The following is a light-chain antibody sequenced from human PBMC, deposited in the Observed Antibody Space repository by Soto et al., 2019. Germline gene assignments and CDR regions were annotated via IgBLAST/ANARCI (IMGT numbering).Light chain of an antibody. V-gene: IGKV3-11*01. CDR1: QSVSNS. CDR2: DAS. CDR3: QQRSDWIT. J-gene: IGKJ5*01. Sequence: EIVLTQSPATLPLSPGERATLSCRASQSVSNSLAWFQQKPGQAPRLLIYDASNRAIGIPARFSGSGSGTDFTLTISSLEPEDFAVYYCQQRSDWITFGQGTRLEIK.